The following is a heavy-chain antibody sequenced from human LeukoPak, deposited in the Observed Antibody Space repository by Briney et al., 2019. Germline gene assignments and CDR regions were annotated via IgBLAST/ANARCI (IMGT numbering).Heavy chain of an antibody. CDR2: IYYSGST. V-gene: IGHV4-59*01. D-gene: IGHD1-26*01. CDR3: ARAGGAPNYYYGMDV. CDR1: GGSISSYY. J-gene: IGHJ6*02. Sequence: PSETLSLTCTVSGGSISSYYWSWIRQPPGKGLEWIGYIYYSGSTNYNPSLKSRVTISVDTSKNQFSLKLSSVTAADTAVYYCARAGGAPNYYYGMDVWGQGTTVTVSS.